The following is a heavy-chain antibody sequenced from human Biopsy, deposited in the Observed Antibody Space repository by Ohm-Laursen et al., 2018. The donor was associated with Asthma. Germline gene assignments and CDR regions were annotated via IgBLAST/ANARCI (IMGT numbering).Heavy chain of an antibody. J-gene: IGHJ4*02. CDR2: MYHSGSP. Sequence: SDTLSLTCPVSGGSITSSSYYWGWIRQPPGKGMEWIGSMYHSGSPYYHPPLKSRATISVDTSKNQLSLKMGSVTAADTAVYFCVRHQYSSSWSTFDYWGQGALVTVSS. D-gene: IGHD3-22*01. CDR3: VRHQYSSSWSTFDY. V-gene: IGHV4-39*01. CDR1: GGSITSSSYY.